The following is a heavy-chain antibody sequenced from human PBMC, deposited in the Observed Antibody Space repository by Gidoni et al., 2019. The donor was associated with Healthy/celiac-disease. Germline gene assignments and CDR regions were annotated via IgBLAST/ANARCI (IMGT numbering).Heavy chain of an antibody. CDR1: GFTFSNAW. CDR2: IKSKTDGGTT. Sequence: EVQLVESGGGLVKPGGSLRLSCAASGFTFSNAWMSWVRQAPGKGLEWVGRIKSKTDGGTTDYAAPVKGRFTISRDDSKNTLYLQMNSLKTEDTAVYYCTTAGYSSSWYGYYYYGMDVWGQGTTVTVSS. D-gene: IGHD6-13*01. J-gene: IGHJ6*02. V-gene: IGHV3-15*01. CDR3: TTAGYSSSWYGYYYYGMDV.